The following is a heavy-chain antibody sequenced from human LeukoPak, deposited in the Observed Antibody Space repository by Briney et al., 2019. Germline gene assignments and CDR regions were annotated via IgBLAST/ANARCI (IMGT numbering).Heavy chain of an antibody. J-gene: IGHJ5*01. V-gene: IGHV1-2*02. Sequence: GASVKVSCQASGYTFTDYFIHWVSQAPSQGLEWMGWINPNICDASYAQKFQDRVTMTRDRSINTAYMELSRLTSDDTAVYYCARMALDGGDSIGFDSWGQGALVTVSS. CDR3: ARMALDGGDSIGFDS. CDR2: INPNICDA. D-gene: IGHD2-21*02. CDR1: GYTFTDYF.